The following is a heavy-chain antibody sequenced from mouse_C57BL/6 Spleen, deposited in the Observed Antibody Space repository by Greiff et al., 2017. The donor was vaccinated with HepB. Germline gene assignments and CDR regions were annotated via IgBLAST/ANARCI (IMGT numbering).Heavy chain of an antibody. CDR3: TSLPTPITTVVANRYFDV. D-gene: IGHD1-1*01. J-gene: IGHJ1*03. V-gene: IGHV1-15*01. Sequence: VQLQQSGAELVRPGASVTLSCKASGYTFTDYEMHWVKQTPVHGLEWIGAIDPETGGTAYNQKFKGKAILTADKSSSTAYMELSSLTSEDSAVYYCTSLPTPITTVVANRYFDVWGTGTTVTVSS. CDR1: GYTFTDYE. CDR2: IDPETGGT.